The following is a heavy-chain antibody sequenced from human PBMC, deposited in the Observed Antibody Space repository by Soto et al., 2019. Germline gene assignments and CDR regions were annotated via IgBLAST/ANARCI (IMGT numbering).Heavy chain of an antibody. Sequence: QVQLVQSEAEVKKPGASVKVSCKASGYTFTSYDINWVRQATGQGLEWMGWMNPNSGNTGYAQKFQGRVTMTRNTSISTAYMELSSLRSEDTAVYYCARGGRITIFGVVILGNWFDPWGQGTLVTVSS. V-gene: IGHV1-8*01. CDR3: ARGGRITIFGVVILGNWFDP. J-gene: IGHJ5*02. D-gene: IGHD3-3*01. CDR2: MNPNSGNT. CDR1: GYTFTSYD.